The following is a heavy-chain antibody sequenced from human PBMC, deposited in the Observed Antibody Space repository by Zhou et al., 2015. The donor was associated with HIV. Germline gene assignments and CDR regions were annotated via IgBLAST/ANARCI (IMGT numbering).Heavy chain of an antibody. CDR1: GYAFTYYA. V-gene: IGHV1-18*01. J-gene: IGHJ4*02. CDR2: INADNGKT. Sequence: QVLLVQSGAEVKKPGASVKVSCKTSGYAFTYYAISWVRQAPGQGLEWMGWINADNGKTNYAQKFQGRVTLTTDRSTRTAYMELRTLRSDDAAIYYCARDDIGGYHSFNYWGQGTRVSVSS. CDR3: ARDDIGGYHSFNY. D-gene: IGHD3-22*01.